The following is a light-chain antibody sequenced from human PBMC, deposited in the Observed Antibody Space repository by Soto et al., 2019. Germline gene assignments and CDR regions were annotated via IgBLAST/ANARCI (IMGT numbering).Light chain of an antibody. J-gene: IGLJ1*01. Sequence: QSVLTQPPSVSAAPGQKVTISCSGRNSNIGNNYVSWYQQCPGTAPKLLIDENTKRHSGIPDRFSGSKSGTSATLDITGLQTGDEADYCCGAWYNSVSAYVFGPGTKLTVL. CDR2: ENT. V-gene: IGLV1-51*02. CDR3: GAWYNSVSAYV. CDR1: NSNIGNNY.